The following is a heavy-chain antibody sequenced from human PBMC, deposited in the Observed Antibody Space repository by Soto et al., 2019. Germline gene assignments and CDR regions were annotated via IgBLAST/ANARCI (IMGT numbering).Heavy chain of an antibody. CDR3: ARSAPPAGY. CDR2: ISAYNGNT. Sequence: QVQLVQSGAEVKKPGASVKVSCKASGYTFTSYAISWVRQAPGQGLEWMGWISAYNGNTNYAQKPQGRVTMTTSTSTTTAYMELRSLTSDDTAVYYCARSAPPAGYWGQGTLVTVSS. V-gene: IGHV1-18*01. CDR1: GYTFTSYA. J-gene: IGHJ4*02.